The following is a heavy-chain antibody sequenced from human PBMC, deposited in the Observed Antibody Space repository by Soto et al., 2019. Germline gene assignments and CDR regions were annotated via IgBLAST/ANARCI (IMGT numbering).Heavy chain of an antibody. V-gene: IGHV3-74*01. CDR2: IKSDGSST. CDR1: GFTFSTYW. CDR3: ARSDWFDP. Sequence: EVQLVESGGGLVQPGGSLRLSCAASGFTFSTYWMHWVRQAPGEGLVWVSRIKSDGSSTTYADSVKGRFTISRDNAKNTLYLQMNSLRVEDTAVYYCARSDWFDPWGQGTLVTVSS. J-gene: IGHJ5*02.